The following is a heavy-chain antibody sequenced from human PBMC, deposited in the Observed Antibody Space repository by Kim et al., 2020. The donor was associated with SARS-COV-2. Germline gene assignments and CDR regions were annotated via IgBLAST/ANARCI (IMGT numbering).Heavy chain of an antibody. J-gene: IGHJ4*02. CDR1: GFTFSSYA. Sequence: GGSLRLSCAASGFTFSSYAMHWVRQAPGKGLEWVAVISYDGSNKYYADSVKGRFTISRDNSKNTLYLQMNSLRAEDTAVYYCARVRRRAAAGRLIGSDDYWGQGTLVTVSS. CDR2: ISYDGSNK. V-gene: IGHV3-30-3*01. D-gene: IGHD6-13*01. CDR3: ARVRRRAAAGRLIGSDDY.